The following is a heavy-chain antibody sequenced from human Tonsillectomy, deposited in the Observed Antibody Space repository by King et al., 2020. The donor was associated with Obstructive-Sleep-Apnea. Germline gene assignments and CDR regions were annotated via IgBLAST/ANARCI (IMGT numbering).Heavy chain of an antibody. CDR1: GFTFSSYG. CDR2: ISYDGSNK. V-gene: IGHV3-33*01. Sequence: VQLVESGGGVVQPGRSLRLSCAASGFTFSSYGMHWVRQAPGKGLEWVAVISYDGSNKYYADSVKGRFTISRDNSKNTLYLQMNSLRDEDTAVYYCTIEAYTSGWSNFDDWGQGPLVTVSS. J-gene: IGHJ4*02. D-gene: IGHD6-19*01. CDR3: TIEAYTSGWSNFDD.